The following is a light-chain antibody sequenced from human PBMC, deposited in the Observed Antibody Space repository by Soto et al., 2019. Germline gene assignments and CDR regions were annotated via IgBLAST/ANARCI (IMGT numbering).Light chain of an antibody. Sequence: EVVMTQSPLSLPVTLGQPASISCRSSQSLAYIDGNTYLSWFHQRPGQSPRRLIYKVSNRESGVPARFSGSGSGTEFTLTISRVEAEDVGVYYCMQGTHWPPYTFGQGTKLEIK. V-gene: IGKV2-30*01. CDR2: KVS. CDR3: MQGTHWPPYT. J-gene: IGKJ2*01. CDR1: QSLAYIDGNTY.